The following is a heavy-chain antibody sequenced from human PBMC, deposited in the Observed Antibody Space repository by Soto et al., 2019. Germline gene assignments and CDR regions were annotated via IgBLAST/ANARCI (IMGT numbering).Heavy chain of an antibody. V-gene: IGHV3-7*03. J-gene: IGHJ4*02. D-gene: IGHD6-13*01. Sequence: AGGSLRLSCAASGFTFSSYWMSWVRQAPGKGLEWVANIKQDGSEKYYVDSVKGRFTISRDNAKNSLYLQMNSLRAEDTAVYYCARTVGGSSWYPGAYYFDYWGQGTLVTVSS. CDR3: ARTVGGSSWYPGAYYFDY. CDR1: GFTFSSYW. CDR2: IKQDGSEK.